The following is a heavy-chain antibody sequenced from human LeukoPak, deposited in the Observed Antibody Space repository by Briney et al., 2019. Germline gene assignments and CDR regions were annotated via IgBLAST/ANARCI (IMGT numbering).Heavy chain of an antibody. CDR3: ARRRYCSSTSCYRTGYYYYYYMDV. D-gene: IGHD2-2*02. J-gene: IGHJ6*03. V-gene: IGHV4-34*01. CDR2: INHSGST. CDR1: GGSFSGYY. Sequence: SETLSLTCAVYGGSFSGYYWSWIRQPPGKGLEWIGEINHSGSTNYNPSLKSGVTISVDTSKNQFSLKLSSVTAADTAVYYCARRRYCSSTSCYRTGYYYYYYMDVWGKGTTVTISS.